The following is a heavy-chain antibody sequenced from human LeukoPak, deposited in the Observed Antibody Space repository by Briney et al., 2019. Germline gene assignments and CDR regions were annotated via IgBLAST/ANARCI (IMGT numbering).Heavy chain of an antibody. CDR1: GGSISSGGYS. CDR3: ARDTAMAYFDY. J-gene: IGHJ4*02. V-gene: IGHV4-30-2*01. Sequence: PSETLSLTCAVSGGSISSGGYSWSWIRQPPGKGLEWIGYIYHSGSTYYNPSLKSRVTISVDRSKNQFSLKLSSVTAADTAVYYCARDTAMAYFDYWGQGTLVTVSS. CDR2: IYHSGST. D-gene: IGHD5-18*01.